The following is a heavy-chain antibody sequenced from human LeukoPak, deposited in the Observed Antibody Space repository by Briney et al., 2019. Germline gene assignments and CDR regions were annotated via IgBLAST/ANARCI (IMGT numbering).Heavy chain of an antibody. CDR2: ISDSGGST. CDR3: AKCRGSSWSDYFDY. V-gene: IGHV3-23*01. Sequence: GASLRLSCAVSGFSLSRYAMSWVRKAPGKGLEWVSAISDSGGSTCYADSVKGRFTISRDNSRNTLYLQMNTLRAEDQAVYYCAKCRGSSWSDYFDYWGQGTLVTVSS. D-gene: IGHD6-13*01. J-gene: IGHJ4*02. CDR1: GFSLSRYA.